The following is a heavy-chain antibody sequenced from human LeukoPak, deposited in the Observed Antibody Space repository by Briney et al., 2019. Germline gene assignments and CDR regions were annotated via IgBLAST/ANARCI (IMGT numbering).Heavy chain of an antibody. CDR2: IYHSETT. CDR1: GGSISSGGYS. V-gene: IGHV4-30-2*01. CDR3: ARDGSGGYYLAY. Sequence: SETLSLTCTVSGGSISSGGYSWGWIRQPPGKGLEWIGYIYHSETTYYNPSLKSRVTISVDRSKNQFSLKLSSVTAADTAVYYCARDGSGGYYLAYWGQGTLVTVSS. J-gene: IGHJ4*02. D-gene: IGHD2-15*01.